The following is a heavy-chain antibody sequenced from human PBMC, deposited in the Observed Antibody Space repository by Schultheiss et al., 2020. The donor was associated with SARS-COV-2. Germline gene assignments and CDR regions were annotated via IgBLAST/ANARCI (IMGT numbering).Heavy chain of an antibody. D-gene: IGHD6-13*01. CDR2: ISTSSSYI. CDR1: GFTFSGYN. J-gene: IGHJ1*01. Sequence: GGSLRLSCAASGFTFSGYNMDWVRQAPGKGLEWVSSISTSSSYIYYADSVKGRFTISRDNAKNSLYLQMNSLRDEDTAVYYCAREGYSSTCRYFQLWGQGTLVTVSS. CDR3: AREGYSSTCRYFQL. V-gene: IGHV3-21*01.